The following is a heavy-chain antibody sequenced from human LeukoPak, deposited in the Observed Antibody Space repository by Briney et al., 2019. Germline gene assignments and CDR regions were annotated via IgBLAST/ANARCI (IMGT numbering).Heavy chain of an antibody. CDR1: GYSFTANY. CDR3: ARDVDPYCNFGSCYDY. J-gene: IGHJ4*02. V-gene: IGHV1-2*02. CDR2: ISPHSGDV. Sequence: SVKVSCKASGYSFTANYIHWVRQAPGQGLEWMGWISPHSGDVRSAQKFQGRVTMTSDTSITTAYMQLSSLTSDDTAVYYCARDVDPYCNFGSCYDYWGQGTQVTVSS. D-gene: IGHD2-15*01.